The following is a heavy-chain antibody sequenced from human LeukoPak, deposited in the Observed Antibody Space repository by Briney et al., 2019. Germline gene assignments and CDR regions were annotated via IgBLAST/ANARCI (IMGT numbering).Heavy chain of an antibody. Sequence: ASVKVSCKASGYTFTCYDINWVRQATGQGLEWMGWMNPNSGNTGYAQKFQGRVTMTRNTSISTAYMELSSLRSEDTAVYYCARGPRTVVRGVTGDYWGQGTLVTVSS. V-gene: IGHV1-8*01. CDR3: ARGPRTVVRGVTGDY. D-gene: IGHD3-10*01. CDR2: MNPNSGNT. J-gene: IGHJ4*02. CDR1: GYTFTCYD.